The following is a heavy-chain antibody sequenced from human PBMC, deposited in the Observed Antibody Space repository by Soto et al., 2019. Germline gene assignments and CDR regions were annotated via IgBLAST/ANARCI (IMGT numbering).Heavy chain of an antibody. CDR1: GVSLGTFW. Sequence: PGWSLRVSFAASGVSLGTFWMTWVRQAPGKGLEWVANIKGDGNEIHYVDSVKGRFTISRDNAKTSLYLQLNSLRAEDTAVYYCASGGHVDYCGQGSLDTVSS. J-gene: IGHJ4*02. CDR2: IKGDGNEI. CDR3: ASGGHVDY. V-gene: IGHV3-7*01. D-gene: IGHD3-16*01.